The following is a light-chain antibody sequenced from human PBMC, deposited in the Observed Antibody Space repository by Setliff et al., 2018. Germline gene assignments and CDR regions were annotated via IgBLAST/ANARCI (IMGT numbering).Light chain of an antibody. Sequence: QSVLTQPPSASGTPGQRVTISCSGSSSNIGSNTVNWYQQLPGTAPKLLIYRNNQRPSGVPDRFSGSKSGTSASLAISGLQSEDEADYYCQVWNTDTDHPGNVFGTGTKVTV. V-gene: IGLV1-44*01. CDR2: RNN. J-gene: IGLJ1*01. CDR1: SSNIGSNT. CDR3: QVWNTDTDHPGNV.